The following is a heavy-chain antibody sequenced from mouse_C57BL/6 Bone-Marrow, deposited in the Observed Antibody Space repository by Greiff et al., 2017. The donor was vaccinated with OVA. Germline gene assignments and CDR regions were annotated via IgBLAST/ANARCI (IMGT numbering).Heavy chain of an antibody. D-gene: IGHD1-1*01. V-gene: IGHV2-5*01. CDR3: AKASHYYGSSYVGYFDV. J-gene: IGHJ1*03. CDR2: IWRGGST. CDR1: GFSLTSYG. Sequence: VQLQQSGPGLVQPSQSLSITCTVSGFSLTSYGVHWVRQSPGKGLEWLGVIWRGGSTDYNAAFMSRLSITKDNSKSQVFFKMNSLQADDTAIYYCAKASHYYGSSYVGYFDVWGTGTTVTVSS.